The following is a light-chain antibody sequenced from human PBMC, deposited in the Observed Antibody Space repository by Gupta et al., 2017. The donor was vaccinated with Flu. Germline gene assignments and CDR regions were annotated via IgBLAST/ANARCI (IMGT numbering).Light chain of an antibody. Sequence: IACSGDGLLNTYVSWYQQKPSQSPVLVIYRDNKLPSGIPGRFSGSNSGNTATLTISGTHAKDDAYYYCQAWDSTRVFGGGTKLSVL. CDR2: RDN. CDR1: GLLNTY. J-gene: IGLJ3*02. CDR3: QAWDSTRV. V-gene: IGLV3-1*01.